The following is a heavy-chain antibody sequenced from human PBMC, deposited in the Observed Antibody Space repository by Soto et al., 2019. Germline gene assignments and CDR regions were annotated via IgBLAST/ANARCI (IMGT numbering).Heavy chain of an antibody. Sequence: QVQLVQSGAEVKEPGASVRVSCKASGYTFTSYDINWVRQATGQGLEWMGWMNPESRNTGYAQKFQGRDTMTRETSISTAYMELTSLRSEDTAVYYCARFVRHQLPTIDFWGQGTLVTVSS. CDR3: ARFVRHQLPTIDF. J-gene: IGHJ4*02. V-gene: IGHV1-8*01. D-gene: IGHD2-2*01. CDR2: MNPESRNT. CDR1: GYTFTSYD.